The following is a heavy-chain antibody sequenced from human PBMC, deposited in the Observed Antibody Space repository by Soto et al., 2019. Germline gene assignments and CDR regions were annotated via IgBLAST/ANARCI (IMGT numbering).Heavy chain of an antibody. CDR2: LYYSGST. V-gene: IGHV4-61*01. J-gene: IGHJ4*02. Sequence: SETLSLTCTVSGASVSSGHYYWSWIRQPPGKGLEWIGYLYYSGSTNYNPSLKSRVTISGDTSQNQFSLKLSSVTAADTAVYYCARDAYYYDSSGYYLFDSWGQGTLVTVSS. D-gene: IGHD3-22*01. CDR3: ARDAYYYDSSGYYLFDS. CDR1: GASVSSGHYY.